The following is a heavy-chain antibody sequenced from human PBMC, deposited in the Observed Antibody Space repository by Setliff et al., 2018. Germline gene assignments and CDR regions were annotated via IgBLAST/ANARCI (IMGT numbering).Heavy chain of an antibody. D-gene: IGHD1-26*01. CDR1: GYSFTSYW. CDR2: IYPGDSDT. V-gene: IGHV5-51*01. CDR3: ARDLLYSGSYFGYYYGMDV. J-gene: IGHJ6*02. Sequence: GESLKISCKGSGYSFTSYWIGWVRQMPGKGLEWMGIIYPGDSDTRYSPSFQGQVTISADKSISTAYLQWSSLKASDTAVYYCARDLLYSGSYFGYYYGMDVWGQGTTVTVSS.